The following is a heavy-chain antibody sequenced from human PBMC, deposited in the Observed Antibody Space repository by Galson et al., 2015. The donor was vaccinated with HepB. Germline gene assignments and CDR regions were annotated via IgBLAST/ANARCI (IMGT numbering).Heavy chain of an antibody. J-gene: IGHJ4*02. CDR1: GFSVSDYW. Sequence: SLRLSCAASGFSVSDYWMSWVRPAPGKGLEWVAIIKEDENEQFYADSVKGRFTISRDNVKNSLYLQMNSLRAEDTAVYYCARVAGYGWSDCWGQGTLVTVSS. CDR3: ARVAGYGWSDC. V-gene: IGHV3-7*01. D-gene: IGHD6-19*01. CDR2: IKEDENEQ.